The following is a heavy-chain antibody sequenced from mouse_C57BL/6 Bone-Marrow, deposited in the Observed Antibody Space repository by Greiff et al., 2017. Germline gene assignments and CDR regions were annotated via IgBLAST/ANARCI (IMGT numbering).Heavy chain of an antibody. CDR1: GYTFTSYW. V-gene: IGHV1-53*01. CDR2: INPSNGGT. J-gene: IGHJ2*01. CDR3: ARSAFEGY. Sequence: QVQLQQPGTELVKPGASVTLSCKASGYTFTSYWMHWVKQRPGPGLDWIGNINPSNGGTTYNEKFKSKATLTVDKSSSTAYMQLSSLTSEDSAVYYCARSAFEGYWGQGTTLTVSS.